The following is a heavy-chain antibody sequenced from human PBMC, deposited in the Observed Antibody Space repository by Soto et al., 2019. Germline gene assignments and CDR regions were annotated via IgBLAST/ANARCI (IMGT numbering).Heavy chain of an antibody. CDR2: MYNTGST. CDR1: GNSISSYY. CDR3: ARDLWGYCGADCYPLDV. J-gene: IGHJ6*02. V-gene: IGHV4-59*01. Sequence: PSETLSLTCTVSGNSISSYYWCWIWQPPGKGLEWIGYMYNTGSTIYNPSLKSRVTISVDTSKNQFSLKLNSVTAADTAVYYCARDLWGYCGADCYPLDVWGQGTTVT. D-gene: IGHD2-21*02.